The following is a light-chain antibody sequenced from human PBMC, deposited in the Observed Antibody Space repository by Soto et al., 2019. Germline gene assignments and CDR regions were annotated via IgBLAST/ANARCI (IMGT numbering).Light chain of an antibody. Sequence: VLTQSPGTLSLSKGERATLSCRASQSVSSSYLAWYQQKPGQAPRLLIYGASSRATGIPDRFSGSGSGTDFTLPISRLEPEDFAVYYCQQYGSSQPFGQGTKVDIK. V-gene: IGKV3-20*01. CDR3: QQYGSSQP. CDR1: QSVSSSY. J-gene: IGKJ1*01. CDR2: GAS.